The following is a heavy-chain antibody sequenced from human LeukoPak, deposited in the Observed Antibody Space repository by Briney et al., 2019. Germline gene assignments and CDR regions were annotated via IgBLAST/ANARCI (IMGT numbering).Heavy chain of an antibody. Sequence: PGGSLRLSCAASGFTVSSNYMSWVRQAPGKGLEWVSVIYSGGSTYYADSVKGRFTISRDNSKNTLYLQMNSLRAEDTAVYYCATPPGRLRGRVAWGLFDYWGQGTLVIVSS. CDR3: ATPPGRLRGRVAWGLFDY. D-gene: IGHD7-27*01. V-gene: IGHV3-53*01. J-gene: IGHJ4*02. CDR1: GFTVSSNY. CDR2: IYSGGST.